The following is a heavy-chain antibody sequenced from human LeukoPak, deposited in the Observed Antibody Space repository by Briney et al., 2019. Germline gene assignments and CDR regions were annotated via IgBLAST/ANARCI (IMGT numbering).Heavy chain of an antibody. D-gene: IGHD5-24*01. CDR1: GYSISSGYY. J-gene: IGHJ6*03. CDR2: IYHSGST. V-gene: IGHV4-38-2*02. Sequence: PSETLSLTCTVSGYSISSGYYWGWIRQPPGKGLEWIGSIYHSGSTYYNPSLKSRVTISVDTSKNQFSLKLSSVTAADTAVYYCARGGTEMAYYYYYMDVWGKGTTVTVSS. CDR3: ARGGTEMAYYYYYMDV.